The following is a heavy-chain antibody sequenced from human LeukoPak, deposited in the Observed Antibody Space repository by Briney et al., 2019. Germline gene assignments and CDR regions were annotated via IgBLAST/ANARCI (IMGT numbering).Heavy chain of an antibody. CDR1: GYTFTSYG. Sequence: ASVKVSCKASGYTFTSYGISWVRQAPGQGLEWMGWMNPNSGNTGYAQKFQGRVTMTRNTSISTAYMELSSLRSEDTAVYYCARGPAAGMVRGVIDYWGQGTLVTVSS. D-gene: IGHD3-10*01. J-gene: IGHJ4*02. CDR2: MNPNSGNT. CDR3: ARGPAAGMVRGVIDY. V-gene: IGHV1-8*02.